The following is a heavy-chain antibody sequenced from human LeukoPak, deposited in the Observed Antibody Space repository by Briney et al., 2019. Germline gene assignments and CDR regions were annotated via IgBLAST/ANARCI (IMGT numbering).Heavy chain of an antibody. CDR2: IYYSGST. CDR1: GGSISSYY. Sequence: PSETLSLTCTVSGGSISSYYWSWIRQPPGKGLEWIGYIYYSGSTNYNPSLKSRVTISVDTSKNQFSLKLSSVTAADTAVYYCAREDSYGYTDYWGQGTLVTVSS. CDR3: AREDSYGYTDY. D-gene: IGHD5-18*01. J-gene: IGHJ4*02. V-gene: IGHV4-59*01.